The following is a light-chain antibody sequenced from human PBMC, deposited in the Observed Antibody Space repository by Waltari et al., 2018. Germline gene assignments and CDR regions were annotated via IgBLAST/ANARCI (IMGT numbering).Light chain of an antibody. CDR1: QGIHDN. V-gene: IGKV3-15*01. CDR2: CAS. Sequence: EVIMTQSPATLSVSPGDRVTLSCRASQGIHDNLAWYQQKPGQAPRLLIYCASTRATAVPARFRGSGSGTEFTLTISSLQSEDSGVYYCQQYNRWPPLTFGGGTKVDIK. CDR3: QQYNRWPPLT. J-gene: IGKJ4*01.